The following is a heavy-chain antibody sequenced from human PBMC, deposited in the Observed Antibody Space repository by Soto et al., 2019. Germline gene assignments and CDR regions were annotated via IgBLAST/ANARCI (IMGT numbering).Heavy chain of an antibody. V-gene: IGHV3-64D*08. J-gene: IGHJ6*02. CDR1: GFTFSSYA. CDR2: ISSNGGST. CDR3: VKVGRWIQPLYGMDV. Sequence: GGSLRLSCSASGFTFSSYAMHWVRQAPGKGLEYVSAISSNGGSTYYADSVKGRFTISRDNSKNTLYLQMSSLRAEDTAVYYCVKVGRWIQPLYGMDVWGQGTTVTVSS. D-gene: IGHD5-18*01.